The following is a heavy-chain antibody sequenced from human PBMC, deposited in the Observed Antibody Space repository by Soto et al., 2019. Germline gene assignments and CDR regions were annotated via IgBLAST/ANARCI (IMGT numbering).Heavy chain of an antibody. J-gene: IGHJ6*02. V-gene: IGHV4-39*01. Sequence: SETLSLTCTASGGSISSSSYYWGWIRQPPGKGLEWIGSIYYSGSTYYNPSLKSRVTISVDTSRNQFSLKLNSVTAANTAVYYCARASSPVYYYYGMDVWGQGTTVTVSS. CDR2: IYYSGST. CDR3: ARASSPVYYYYGMDV. D-gene: IGHD4-17*01. CDR1: GGSISSSSYY.